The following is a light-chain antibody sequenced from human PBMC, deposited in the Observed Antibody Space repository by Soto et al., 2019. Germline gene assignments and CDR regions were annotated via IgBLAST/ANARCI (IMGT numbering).Light chain of an antibody. CDR2: GAS. CDR3: QQYGSSGT. V-gene: IGKV3-15*01. CDR1: QSVDIN. Sequence: EIVLTQSPATLSVSPGERVTLSCRASQSVDINLAWYQQKPGQAPRLLIYGASTRATDMSGTFSGRGSGTEFTLTISNVRPEDFAVYYCQQYGSSGTFGQGTKVEIK. J-gene: IGKJ1*01.